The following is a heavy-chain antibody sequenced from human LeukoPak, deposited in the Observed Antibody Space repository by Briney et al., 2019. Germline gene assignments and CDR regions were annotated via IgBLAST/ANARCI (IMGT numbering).Heavy chain of an antibody. J-gene: IGHJ5*02. CDR3: ARVYSTIFGVVRNWFDP. D-gene: IGHD3-3*01. Sequence: PGGSLRLSSALSAPTFSSYSMNWVRQAPGKGLEWVSSISSSSSYIYYADSVKGRFTISRDNAKNSLYLQMNSLRAEDTAVYYCARVYSTIFGVVRNWFDPWGQGTLVTVSS. V-gene: IGHV3-21*01. CDR1: APTFSSYS. CDR2: ISSSSSYI.